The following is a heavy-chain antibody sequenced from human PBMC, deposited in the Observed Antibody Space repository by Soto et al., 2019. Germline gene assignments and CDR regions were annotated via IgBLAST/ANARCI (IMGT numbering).Heavy chain of an antibody. CDR2: IIPILGIA. CDR3: ARGRGYSGYDALDKHVYYYYMDV. CDR1: GGTFSSYI. D-gene: IGHD5-12*01. J-gene: IGHJ6*03. Sequence: QVQLVQSGAEVKKPGSSVKVSCKDSGGTFSSYIISWVRQAPGQGLEWMGRIIPILGIANYAQKFQGRVKITADKSTSTAYMELSSLRSEDTDVYYCARGRGYSGYDALDKHVYYYYMDVWGKGTTVTVSS. V-gene: IGHV1-69*02.